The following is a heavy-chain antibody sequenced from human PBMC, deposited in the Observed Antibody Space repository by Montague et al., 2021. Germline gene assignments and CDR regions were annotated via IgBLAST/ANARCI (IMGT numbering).Heavy chain of an antibody. CDR2: TYYRSKWNY. D-gene: IGHD6-13*01. CDR3: ARDPRYSLSWSFDY. Sequence: CAISGDSVSSKTADSNWDRQSPWRGLERLGGTYYRSKWNYDYAVSVKSRMTISPDTSKNQFSLQLSSVTPEDRAVYYCARDPRYSLSWSFDYWGQGTLVTVSS. V-gene: IGHV6-1*01. J-gene: IGHJ4*02. CDR1: GDSVSSKTAD.